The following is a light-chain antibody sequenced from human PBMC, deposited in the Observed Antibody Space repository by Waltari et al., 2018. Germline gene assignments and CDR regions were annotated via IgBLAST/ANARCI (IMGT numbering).Light chain of an antibody. Sequence: QSVLTQPPSVSGAPGQRVTSSCIGTNSNIGAFPVPWYQKSPGAAPKLLIYGSTNRPAGVPDRFSGSKSDTSASLVITGLQVEDEGDFYCQSYDNILHGCVFGTGTKVIV. V-gene: IGLV1-40*02. CDR2: GST. CDR3: QSYDNILHGCV. CDR1: NSNIGAFP. J-gene: IGLJ1*01.